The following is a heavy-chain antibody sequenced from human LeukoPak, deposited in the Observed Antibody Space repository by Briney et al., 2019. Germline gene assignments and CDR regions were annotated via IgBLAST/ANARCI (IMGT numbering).Heavy chain of an antibody. CDR2: MSHDGSKS. J-gene: IGHJ4*02. Sequence: GGSLRLSCAASGFTFSNYAMSWVRQAPGKGLEWVAVMSHDGSKSNYADSAKGRFTISRDNSKNTLFLQMNSLRAEDTAVYYCARGGYSGHDPTYSFESWGQGTLVTVSS. V-gene: IGHV3-30*03. CDR3: ARGGYSGHDPTYSFES. CDR1: GFTFSNYA. D-gene: IGHD5-12*01.